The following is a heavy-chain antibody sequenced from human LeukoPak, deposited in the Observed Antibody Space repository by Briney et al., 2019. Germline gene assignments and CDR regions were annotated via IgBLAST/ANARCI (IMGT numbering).Heavy chain of an antibody. Sequence: PGGSLRLSCAASGFTLDDYAMHWVRQAPGKGLEWVSGISWNSGSIGYADSVKGRFTISRDNAKNSLYLQMNSLRAEDMALYYCAKDEFVASDFTGAFDIWGQGTMVTVSS. J-gene: IGHJ3*02. CDR3: AKDEFVASDFTGAFDI. D-gene: IGHD2-8*02. CDR1: GFTLDDYA. V-gene: IGHV3-9*03. CDR2: ISWNSGSI.